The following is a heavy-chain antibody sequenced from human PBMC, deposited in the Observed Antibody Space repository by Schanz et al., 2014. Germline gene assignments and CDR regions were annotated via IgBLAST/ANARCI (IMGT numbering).Heavy chain of an antibody. D-gene: IGHD3-22*01. Sequence: QAQLMESGGGVVQPGTSLILSCSVSGFSLNTYGIHWFRQPAGKGLEWVAVIWNNGVTKYYADSVRGRFTISRDNAKKTLSLQMISLRAEDTAVYYCARVHHYDPSGWGYFDYWGQGALVTVSS. CDR2: IWNNGVTK. V-gene: IGHV3-33*01. J-gene: IGHJ4*02. CDR1: GFSLNTYG. CDR3: ARVHHYDPSGWGYFDY.